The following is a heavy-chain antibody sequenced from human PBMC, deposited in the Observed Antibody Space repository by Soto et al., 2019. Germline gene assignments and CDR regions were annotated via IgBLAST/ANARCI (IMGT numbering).Heavy chain of an antibody. J-gene: IGHJ6*02. CDR3: ARDAAQWLEDYYYYGMDV. Sequence: PGGSLRLSCAASGFTVSSNYMSWVRQAPGKGLEWVSVIYSGGSTYYADSVKGRFTISRDNSKNTLYLQMNSLRAEDTAVYYCARDAAQWLEDYYYYGMDVWGQGTTVTVSS. CDR1: GFTVSSNY. V-gene: IGHV3-66*01. D-gene: IGHD6-19*01. CDR2: IYSGGST.